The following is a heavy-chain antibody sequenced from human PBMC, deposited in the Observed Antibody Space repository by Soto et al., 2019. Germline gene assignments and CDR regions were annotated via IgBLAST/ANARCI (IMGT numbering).Heavy chain of an antibody. CDR2: INHSGST. D-gene: IGHD3-22*01. CDR1: GGSFSGYY. Sequence: QVQLQQWGAGLLKPSETLSLTCAVYGGSFSGYYWSWIRQPPGKGLEWIGEINHSGSTNYNPSLTSRVTISVDTSKNQFSLKLSSVTAADTAVYYCARGPFTYYYDSSGYYLGKEYFQHWGQGTLVTVSS. J-gene: IGHJ1*01. V-gene: IGHV4-34*01. CDR3: ARGPFTYYYDSSGYYLGKEYFQH.